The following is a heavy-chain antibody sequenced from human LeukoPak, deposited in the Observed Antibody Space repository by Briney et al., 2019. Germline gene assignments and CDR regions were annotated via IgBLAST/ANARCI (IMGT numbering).Heavy chain of an antibody. V-gene: IGHV4-59*01. J-gene: IGHJ5*02. D-gene: IGHD3-10*01. CDR2: IYYSGST. CDR1: SESMTTYY. Sequence: SETLSLTCTVSSESMTTYYWSWIRQPPGKGLEWIGYIYYSGSTNYNPSPKSRVTISVDTSKKQFSLELRSVTAADTAVYYCARAVINWFDPWGQGTLITVSS. CDR3: ARAVINWFDP.